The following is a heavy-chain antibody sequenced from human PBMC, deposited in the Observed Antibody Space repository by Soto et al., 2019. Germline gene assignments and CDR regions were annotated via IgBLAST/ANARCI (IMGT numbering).Heavy chain of an antibody. CDR1: GGTFSSYT. J-gene: IGHJ5*02. Sequence: QVQLVQSGAEVKKPGSSVKVTCKASGGTFSSYTFGWVRQAPGQGLEWMGRIIPIPPIVNYSHKFQDRVTITADKSTSTAHMELSSLRSEDTAVYYCAAAPKGAYREFVTWGQGTLVTVSS. V-gene: IGHV1-69*02. CDR3: AAAPKGAYREFVT. CDR2: IIPIPPIV. D-gene: IGHD4-4*01.